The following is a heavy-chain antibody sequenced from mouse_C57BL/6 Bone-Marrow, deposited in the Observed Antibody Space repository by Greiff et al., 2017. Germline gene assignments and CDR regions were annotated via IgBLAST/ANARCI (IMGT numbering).Heavy chain of an antibody. CDR3: ARWGNYQADD. CDR2: ISPGDGDP. V-gene: IGHV1-80*01. J-gene: IGHJ2*01. D-gene: IGHD2-1*01. Sequence: QVQLQQSGAELVKPGASVKISCKASGYAFSSYWMNWVKQRPGKGLEWIGQISPGDGDPNYNGKFKGKATLTADKSSSTAYMQLSSLTSEDSAVYFWARWGNYQADDWGQGTTLTVSS. CDR1: GYAFSSYW.